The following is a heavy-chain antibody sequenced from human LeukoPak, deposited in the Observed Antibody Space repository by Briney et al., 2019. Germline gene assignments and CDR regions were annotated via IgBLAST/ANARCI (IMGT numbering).Heavy chain of an antibody. J-gene: IGHJ4*02. Sequence: GGSLRLSCAASGFSFSSYWMHWVRQAPGKGLVWVSRINIDGSTTTYADSVKGRFTISRDNAKNTLSLQMNSLRAEDTAVYYCVSDHTGPDDYWGQGTLVTVSS. CDR1: GFSFSSYW. D-gene: IGHD1-1*01. V-gene: IGHV3-74*01. CDR2: INIDGSTT. CDR3: VSDHTGPDDY.